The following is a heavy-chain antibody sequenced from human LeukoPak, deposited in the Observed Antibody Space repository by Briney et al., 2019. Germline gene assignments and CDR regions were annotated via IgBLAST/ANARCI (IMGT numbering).Heavy chain of an antibody. CDR2: ISSSNNYI. CDR1: GFTFSNYN. J-gene: IGHJ4*02. V-gene: IGHV3-21*01. Sequence: AGGSLRLSCAASGFTFSNYNMNWVRQALGKGLEWVSSISSSNNYIYYADSVKGRFTISRDNAKNSLYLQMNSLRAEDTAVYYCARRSPNYYFDYWGQGTPVTVSS. CDR3: ARRSPNYYFDY.